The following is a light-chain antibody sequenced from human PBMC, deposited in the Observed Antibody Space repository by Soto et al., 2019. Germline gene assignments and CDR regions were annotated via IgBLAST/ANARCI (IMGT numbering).Light chain of an antibody. J-gene: IGKJ1*01. CDR2: DAS. CDR1: QTISGW. Sequence: DIQMTQSPSTLSASVGDTVTITCRASQTISGWLAWYQQRPGKAPNLLIFDASTLESGVPSRFSGSGSGTTFTLTISSLQPEDFATYYCLQDYNYPWTFGQGTKVDIK. V-gene: IGKV1-5*01. CDR3: LQDYNYPWT.